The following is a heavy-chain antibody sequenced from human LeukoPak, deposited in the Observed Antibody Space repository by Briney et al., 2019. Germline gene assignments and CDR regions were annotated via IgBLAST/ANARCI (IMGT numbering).Heavy chain of an antibody. CDR3: ARQGPLPYCDYDFDY. CDR1: GYSISSGYY. V-gene: IGHV4-38-2*01. J-gene: IGHJ4*02. Sequence: SETLSLTCAVSGYSISSGYYWGWIRQPPGKGLEWIGSIYHSGSTYYNPSLKSRVTISVDTSKNQFSLKLSSVTAADTAVYYCARQGPLPYCDYDFDYWGQGTLVTVSS. D-gene: IGHD4-17*01. CDR2: IYHSGST.